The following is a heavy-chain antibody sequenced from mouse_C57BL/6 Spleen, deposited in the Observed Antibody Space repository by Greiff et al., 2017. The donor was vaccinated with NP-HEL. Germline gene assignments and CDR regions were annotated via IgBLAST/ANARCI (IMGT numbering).Heavy chain of an antibody. CDR3: ARGFITTVVAPYFDV. Sequence: QVQLQQSGAELVRPGSSVKLSCKASGYTFTSYWMHWVKQRPIQGLEWIGNIDPSDSETHYNQKFKDKATLTVDKSSSTAYMQLSSLTSEDSAVYYCARGFITTVVAPYFDVWGTGTTVTVSS. V-gene: IGHV1-52*01. CDR2: IDPSDSET. CDR1: GYTFTSYW. J-gene: IGHJ1*03. D-gene: IGHD1-1*01.